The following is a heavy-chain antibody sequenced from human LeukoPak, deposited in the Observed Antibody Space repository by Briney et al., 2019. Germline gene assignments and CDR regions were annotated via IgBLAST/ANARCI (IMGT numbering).Heavy chain of an antibody. J-gene: IGHJ6*02. V-gene: IGHV1-8*01. CDR1: GYTFTNYD. CDR2: MDPNSGNT. CDR3: ARGFSYRMDV. Sequence: GASVKVSCKASGYTFTNYDINWVRQATGQGLEWMGWMDPNSGNTGYAQKFQGRVTMTRNTSISTTYMEQSGLRSEDTAVYYCARGFSYRMDVWGQGTTVTVSS.